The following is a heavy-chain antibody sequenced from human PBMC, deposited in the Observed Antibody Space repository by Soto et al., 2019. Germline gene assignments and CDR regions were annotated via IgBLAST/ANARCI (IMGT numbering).Heavy chain of an antibody. Sequence: QVQLQESGPGLVKPSETLSLTCTVSGGSVSSGSYYWSWIRQPPGKGLEWIGYIYYSGSTNYNPSLKRRVTIAVDTSKNQFPLKLSSVTAADTAVYYCARDWWELTVAFDIWGQGTMVTVSS. CDR1: GGSVSSGSYY. CDR3: ARDWWELTVAFDI. CDR2: IYYSGST. J-gene: IGHJ3*02. D-gene: IGHD1-26*01. V-gene: IGHV4-61*01.